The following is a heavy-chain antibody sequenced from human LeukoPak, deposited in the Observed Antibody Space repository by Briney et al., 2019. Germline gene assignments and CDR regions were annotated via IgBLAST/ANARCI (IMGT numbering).Heavy chain of an antibody. V-gene: IGHV3-30-3*01. Sequence: GGSLRLSCAASGFTFSSYAMHWVRQAPGKGLEWVAVISYDGSNKYYADSVKGRFTISRDNSKNTLYLQMNSLRAEDTAVYYCAKDRTDYYGSAFDYWGQGTLVTVSS. CDR1: GFTFSSYA. J-gene: IGHJ4*02. CDR3: AKDRTDYYGSAFDY. CDR2: ISYDGSNK. D-gene: IGHD3-10*01.